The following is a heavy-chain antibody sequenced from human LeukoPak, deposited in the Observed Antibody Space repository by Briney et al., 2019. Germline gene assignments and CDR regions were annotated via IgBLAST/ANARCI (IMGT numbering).Heavy chain of an antibody. CDR3: AGDYDFWSGYTEHDAFDI. V-gene: IGHV3-48*01. J-gene: IGHJ3*02. CDR1: GFSLSSYS. Sequence: PGGSLKLSCAASGFSLSSYSMNWVRQAPGKGLEWISFISTTSSTIYYADSVKGRFTISRDNAENSLYLQMNSLRAEDTAVYYCAGDYDFWSGYTEHDAFDIWGQGTMVTVSS. CDR2: ISTTSSTI. D-gene: IGHD3-3*01.